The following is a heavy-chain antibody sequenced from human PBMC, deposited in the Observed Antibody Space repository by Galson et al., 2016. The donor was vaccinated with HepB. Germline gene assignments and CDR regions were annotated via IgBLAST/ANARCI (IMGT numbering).Heavy chain of an antibody. CDR1: SGSITSAGW. J-gene: IGHJ4*02. CDR2: IYHGGKT. CDR3: ARHVPVSGMRGFDY. V-gene: IGHV4-4*02. D-gene: IGHD6-13*01. Sequence: SETLSLTCAVSSGSITSAGWWSWVRQPPGQGLEWIGEIYHGGKTNYNPSLKSRVTMSIDKSENRFSLKVNSVTAADTAVYYCARHVPVSGMRGFDYWGQGTLVTVSS.